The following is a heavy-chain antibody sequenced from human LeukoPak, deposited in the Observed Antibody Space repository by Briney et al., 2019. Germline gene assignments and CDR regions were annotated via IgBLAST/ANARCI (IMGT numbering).Heavy chain of an antibody. CDR2: INQDGSGI. J-gene: IGHJ4*02. CDR1: GFTFSSHC. D-gene: IGHD5-24*01. V-gene: IGHV3-7*04. Sequence: PGGSLRLPCAASGFTFSSHCVGWVRHAPGNGLEWVAHINQDGSGIEYVDSVKCRFTISRDNAQYSVYLQMNSLTAEDTAVSYCVRWRCRPSELDYCGQGTLVTVSS. CDR3: VRWRCRPSELDY.